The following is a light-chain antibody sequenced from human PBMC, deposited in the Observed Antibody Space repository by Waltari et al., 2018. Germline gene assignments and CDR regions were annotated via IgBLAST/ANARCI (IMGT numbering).Light chain of an antibody. J-gene: IGKJ1*01. CDR1: QDIRLS. CDR2: AAS. CDR3: QQYYNTPPWT. Sequence: DIQMTQSPSSTSASVGDRLTITCRARQDIRLSLVWYQQKPGKAPKLLLFAASRLESGVPSRFSGSGSGTEYTLTISSLQPEDFATYYCQQYYNTPPWTFGQGTKVEIK. V-gene: IGKV1-NL1*01.